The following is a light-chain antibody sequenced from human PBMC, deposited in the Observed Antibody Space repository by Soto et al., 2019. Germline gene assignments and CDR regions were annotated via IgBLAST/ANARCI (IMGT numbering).Light chain of an antibody. V-gene: IGLV1-40*01. CDR1: SSNIGNNH. Sequence: QSVLTQPPSVSAAPGQKVTVSCSGSSSNIGNNHVSWYQHLPGTAPKVLIFGNINRPSGVPDRFSGSKSGTSASLAITGLQAEDEGDYYCQSYDSTRSARYVFGTGTKLPVL. CDR2: GNI. CDR3: QSYDSTRSARYV. J-gene: IGLJ1*01.